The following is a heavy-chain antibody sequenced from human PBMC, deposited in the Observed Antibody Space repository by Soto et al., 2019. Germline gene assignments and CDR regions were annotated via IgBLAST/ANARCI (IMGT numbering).Heavy chain of an antibody. Sequence: ASVKVSCKASGYTFTSYDINWVRQATGQGLEWMGRITLNSGNTNYAQKFQGRVTMTTDTSTNTAYMELRSLTSDDTAVNYCARVLVRANWFDPWGQGTLVTVSS. CDR1: GYTFTSYD. J-gene: IGHJ5*02. CDR3: ARVLVRANWFDP. D-gene: IGHD2-8*01. V-gene: IGHV1-18*01. CDR2: ITLNSGNT.